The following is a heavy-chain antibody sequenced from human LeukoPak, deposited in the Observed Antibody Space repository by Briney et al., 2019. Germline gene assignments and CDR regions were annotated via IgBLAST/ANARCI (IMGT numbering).Heavy chain of an antibody. CDR1: GFTFSNYG. Sequence: PGRSLRLSCAASGFTFSNYGMHWVRQAPGKGLEWVAVIWYDGSNKYYADSVKGRFTISRDNSKNTLYLQMNSLRAEDTAVYFCARDGERSSSSVYFDYWGQGTLVTVSS. CDR3: ARDGERSSSSVYFDY. J-gene: IGHJ4*02. CDR2: IWYDGSNK. V-gene: IGHV3-33*01. D-gene: IGHD6-13*01.